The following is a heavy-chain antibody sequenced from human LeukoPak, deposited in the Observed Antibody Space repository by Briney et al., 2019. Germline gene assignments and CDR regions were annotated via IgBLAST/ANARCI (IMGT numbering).Heavy chain of an antibody. V-gene: IGHV4-59*01. CDR1: GGSITSYY. CDR3: ARGEGGITAFGVGIYGMDV. CDR2: IYYSGST. Sequence: PSETLSLTCTVSGGSITSYYWSWIRQPPGKGLEWNGYIYYSGSTNYNPSLKSRVTISVDTSKNQFSLKLSSVTAADTAVYYCARGEGGITAFGVGIYGMDVWGQGTTVTVSS. D-gene: IGHD3-3*01. J-gene: IGHJ6*02.